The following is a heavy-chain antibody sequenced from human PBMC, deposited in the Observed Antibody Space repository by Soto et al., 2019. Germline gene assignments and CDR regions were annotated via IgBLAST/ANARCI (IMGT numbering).Heavy chain of an antibody. CDR3: ARGGSTSWLQALDL. Sequence: EVQLVESGGGLVQPGGSLRLSCAVSGFTFSNYYMQWVRQGPGKGLVYVARIDFDGRSTVHADSVKGRFTISRDNAKNTLYLQMNSLGAEDTGVYYCARGGSTSWLQALDLWGQGTLVTVSS. CDR2: IDFDGRST. V-gene: IGHV3-74*01. D-gene: IGHD6-13*01. CDR1: GFTFSNYY. J-gene: IGHJ5*02.